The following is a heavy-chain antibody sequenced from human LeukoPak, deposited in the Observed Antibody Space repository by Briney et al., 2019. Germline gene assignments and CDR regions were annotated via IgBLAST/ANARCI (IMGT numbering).Heavy chain of an antibody. CDR3: AKDRFQWLARGVDY. Sequence: GGSLRLSCAASGFTFDDYAMHWVRQAPGKGLEWVSGISWNSGRIGYADSVKGRFTISRDNAKNSLYLQMNSLRAEDTALYYCAKDRFQWLARGVDYWGQGTLVTVSS. D-gene: IGHD6-19*01. J-gene: IGHJ4*02. V-gene: IGHV3-9*01. CDR1: GFTFDDYA. CDR2: ISWNSGRI.